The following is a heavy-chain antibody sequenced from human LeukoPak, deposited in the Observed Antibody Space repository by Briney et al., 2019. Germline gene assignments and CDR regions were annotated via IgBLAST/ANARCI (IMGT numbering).Heavy chain of an antibody. CDR1: GFIFSNYA. D-gene: IGHD2-2*02. J-gene: IGHJ4*02. V-gene: IGHV3-23*01. Sequence: QPGGSLRLSCAASGFIFSNYAMNWVRPAPGKGLEWVSGISGGGGSNYYADTVKGRFPISRDNSENTLHLQMNSLRAEDTAMYHCARGGRYCTTTNCYIGKWGQGTLVTVSS. CDR2: ISGGGGSN. CDR3: ARGGRYCTTTNCYIGK.